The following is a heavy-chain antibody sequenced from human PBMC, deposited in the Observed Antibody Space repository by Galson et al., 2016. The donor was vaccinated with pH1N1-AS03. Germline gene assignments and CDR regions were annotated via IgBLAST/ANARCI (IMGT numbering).Heavy chain of an antibody. CDR2: VYYSGTT. J-gene: IGHJ6*02. V-gene: IGHV4-39*01. Sequence: SETLSLTCSVSGGSMRSSNYYWGWIRQPPGKGLEWIGTVYYSGTTYVNPSLESRVTMSVDTSNNQFSLRMSSVTAAASAVYYCVSQIMSGPRIGVVYYGMDLWGQGTSVTISS. CDR1: GGSMRSSNYY. CDR3: VSQIMSGPRIGVVYYGMDL. D-gene: IGHD5/OR15-5a*01.